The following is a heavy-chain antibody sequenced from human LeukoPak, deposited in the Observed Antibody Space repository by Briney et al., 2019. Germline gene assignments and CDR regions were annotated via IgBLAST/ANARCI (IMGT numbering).Heavy chain of an antibody. CDR3: ARDRRGTIRYYYYYGMDV. D-gene: IGHD2-21*01. CDR2: ISWNSGSI. J-gene: IGHJ6*02. CDR1: GFTFDDYA. Sequence: GGSLRLSCAASGFTFDDYAMHWVRQAPGKGLEWVSGISWNSGSIGYADSVKGRFTISRDNAKNSLYLQMNSLRAEDTAVYYCARDRRGTIRYYYYYGMDVWGQGTTVTVSS. V-gene: IGHV3-9*01.